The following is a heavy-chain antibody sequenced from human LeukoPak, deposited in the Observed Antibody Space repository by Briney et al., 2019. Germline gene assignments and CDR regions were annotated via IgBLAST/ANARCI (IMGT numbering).Heavy chain of an antibody. D-gene: IGHD6-19*01. CDR3: ARGGQQWLVLDY. CDR2: ISSDSSSV. J-gene: IGHJ4*02. V-gene: IGHV3-48*04. Sequence: GESQRLSCAASGFTFSSYSMNWVRQAPGKGLEWVSYISSDSSSVFYADSVKGRFTISRDNAKNSLFLQMNSLRAEDTAVYYCARGGQQWLVLDYWGQGTLVTVSS. CDR1: GFTFSSYS.